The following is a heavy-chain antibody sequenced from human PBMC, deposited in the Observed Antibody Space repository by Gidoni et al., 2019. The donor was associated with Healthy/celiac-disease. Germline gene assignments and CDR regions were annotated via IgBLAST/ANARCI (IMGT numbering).Heavy chain of an antibody. Sequence: QVQLVESGGGVVQPGRSLRLSCAASGFTFSSYAMHWVRQSPGKGLEWVAVISYDGSNKYYADSVKGRFTSSRDNSKNTLYLQMNSLRAEDTAVYYCARDRVSGWYIYYYYGMDVWGQGTTVTVSS. CDR2: ISYDGSNK. CDR3: ARDRVSGWYIYYYYGMDV. D-gene: IGHD6-19*01. CDR1: GFTFSSYA. J-gene: IGHJ6*02. V-gene: IGHV3-30-3*01.